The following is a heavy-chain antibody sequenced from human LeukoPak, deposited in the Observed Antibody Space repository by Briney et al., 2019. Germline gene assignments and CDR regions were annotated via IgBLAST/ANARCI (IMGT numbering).Heavy chain of an antibody. J-gene: IGHJ4*02. CDR3: ARVYSSSWYPDY. CDR1: GFTFSDYY. D-gene: IGHD6-13*01. Sequence: PGGSLRLSCAASGFTFSDYYMSWIRQAPGKGLEWVSVIYSDGSTNYADSVKGRFTISRDKSKNMLYLQMNSLRVEDTAVYYCARVYSSSWYPDYWGQGTLVTVSS. CDR2: IYSDGST. V-gene: IGHV3-53*01.